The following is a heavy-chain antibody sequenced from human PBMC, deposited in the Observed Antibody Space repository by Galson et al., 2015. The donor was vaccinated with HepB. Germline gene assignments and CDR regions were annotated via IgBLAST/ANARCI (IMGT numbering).Heavy chain of an antibody. J-gene: IGHJ4*01. D-gene: IGHD1-1*01. V-gene: IGHV3-30*09. CDR3: VREPMSGYYFDY. CDR1: GITFESYF. Sequence: SLRLSCAASGITFESYFFHWVRQAPSRGLEWVAVISNDGMDKSYADSIRGRFAISRDNSRDTLYLEIDSLRPDDTAIYYCVREPMSGYYFDYWGHGTLVTVSS. CDR2: ISNDGMDK.